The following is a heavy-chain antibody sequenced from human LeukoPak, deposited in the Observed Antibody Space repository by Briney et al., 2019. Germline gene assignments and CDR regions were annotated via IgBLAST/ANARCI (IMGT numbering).Heavy chain of an antibody. Sequence: GGSLRLSCAASGFTFSSYAMSWVRQAPGKGLEWVSAISGSGGSTYYADSVKGRFTISRDNSKNTLYPQMNSLRAEDAAVYYCAKGKWLLPSRWGQGTLVTVSS. V-gene: IGHV3-23*01. CDR1: GFTFSSYA. D-gene: IGHD3-22*01. J-gene: IGHJ4*02. CDR3: AKGKWLLPSR. CDR2: ISGSGGST.